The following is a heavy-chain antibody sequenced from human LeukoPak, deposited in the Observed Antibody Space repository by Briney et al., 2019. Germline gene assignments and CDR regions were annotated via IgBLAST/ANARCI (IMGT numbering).Heavy chain of an antibody. J-gene: IGHJ3*01. CDR2: ISYDGSDK. V-gene: IGHV3-30*18. D-gene: IGHD2-8*01. Sequence: PGESLRLSCAASGFSFSSYGMHWVRQAPGKGLEWVAIISYDGSDKYYADSVKGRFTISRDNSKNTLYLQMNSLRAEDTAVYYCAKGCTLFWPKDAFDVWGQGTMATVSS. CDR1: GFSFSSYG. CDR3: AKGCTLFWPKDAFDV.